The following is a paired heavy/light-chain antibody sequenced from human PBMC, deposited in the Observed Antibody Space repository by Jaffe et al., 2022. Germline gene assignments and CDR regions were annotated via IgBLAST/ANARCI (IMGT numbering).Light chain of an antibody. V-gene: IGKV3-20*01. J-gene: IGKJ2*01. CDR3: QQYGSSPPRAT. CDR1: QSVSSSY. CDR2: GAS. Sequence: EIVLTQSPGTLSLSPGERATLSCRASQSVSSSYLAWYQQKPGQAPRLLIYGASSRATGIPDRFSGSGSGTDFTLTISRLEPEDFAVYYCQQYGSSPPRATFGQGTKLEIK.
Heavy chain of an antibody. CDR2: IFSNDEK. CDR3: ARIQAYYDFWSGYYPAEPDAFDI. D-gene: IGHD3-3*01. Sequence: QVTLKESGPVLVKPTETLTLTCTVSGFSLSNARMGVSWIRQPPGKALEWLAHIFSNDEKSYSTSLKSRLTISKDTSKSQVVLTMTNMDPVDTATYYCARIQAYYDFWSGYYPAEPDAFDIWGQGTMVTVSS. CDR1: GFSLSNARMG. V-gene: IGHV2-26*01. J-gene: IGHJ3*02.